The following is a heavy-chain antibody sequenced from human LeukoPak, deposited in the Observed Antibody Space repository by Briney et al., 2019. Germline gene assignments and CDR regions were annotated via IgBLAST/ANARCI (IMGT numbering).Heavy chain of an antibody. D-gene: IGHD3-16*02. J-gene: IGHJ4*02. CDR2: ISSSGRTI. Sequence: GGSLRLSCAASGFTFSDYYMSWIRQAPGKGLEWVSYISSSGRTIYYADSVKGRFTLSRDNAKNSLFLQMNSPRAEDTAVYYCARGPYDYVWGSYRRDYFDYWGQGTLVTVSS. CDR1: GFTFSDYY. V-gene: IGHV3-11*01. CDR3: ARGPYDYVWGSYRRDYFDY.